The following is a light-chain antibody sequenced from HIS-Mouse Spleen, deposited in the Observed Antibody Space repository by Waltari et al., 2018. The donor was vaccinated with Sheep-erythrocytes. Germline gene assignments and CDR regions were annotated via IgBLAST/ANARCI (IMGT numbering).Light chain of an antibody. CDR3: QAWDSSTVV. CDR2: QDS. CDR1: NLGAKY. V-gene: IGLV3-1*01. Sequence: SYELTQPPSVSVSPGQTASITCSGDNLGAKYACWDQQKPGHSPVLVIYQDSKRPSGIPERFSGSNSGNTATLTISGTQAMDEADYYCQAWDSSTVVFGGGTKLTVL. J-gene: IGLJ2*01.